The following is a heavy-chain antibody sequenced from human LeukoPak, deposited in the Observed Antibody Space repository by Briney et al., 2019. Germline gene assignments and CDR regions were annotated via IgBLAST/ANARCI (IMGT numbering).Heavy chain of an antibody. CDR3: ARDRITMVRGVYYYYMDV. CDR1: GGCISSSSYY. D-gene: IGHD3-10*01. J-gene: IGHJ6*03. V-gene: IGHV4-39*07. Sequence: SETLSLTCTVSGGCISSSSYYWGWIRQPPGKGLEWIGSIYYSGSTYYNPSLKSRVTISVDTSKNQFSLKLSSVTAADTAVYYCARDRITMVRGVYYYYMDVWGKGTTVTVSS. CDR2: IYYSGST.